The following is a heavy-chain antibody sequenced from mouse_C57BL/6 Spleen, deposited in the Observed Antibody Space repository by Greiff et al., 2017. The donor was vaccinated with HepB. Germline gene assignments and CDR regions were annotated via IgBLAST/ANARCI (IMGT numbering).Heavy chain of an antibody. CDR2: IDPENGDT. Sequence: EVQGVESGAELVRPGASVKLSCTASGFNIKDDYMHWVKQRPEQGLEWIGWIDPENGDTEYASKFQGKATITADTSSNTAYLQLSSLTSEDTAVYYCTTGSSFFAYWGQGTLVTVSA. J-gene: IGHJ3*01. CDR1: GFNIKDDY. V-gene: IGHV14-4*01. CDR3: TTGSSFFAY. D-gene: IGHD1-1*01.